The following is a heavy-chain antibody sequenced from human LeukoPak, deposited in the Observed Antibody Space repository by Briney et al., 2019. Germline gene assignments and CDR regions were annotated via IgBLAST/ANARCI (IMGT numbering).Heavy chain of an antibody. J-gene: IGHJ4*02. CDR1: GGSFSGYY. CDR2: INHSGST. D-gene: IGHD3-10*01. V-gene: IGHV4-34*01. Sequence: SETLSLTCAVYGGSFSGYYWSWIRQPPGKGLEWIGEINHSGSTNYNPSLKSRVTISVDTSKNQFSLKLSSVTAADTAVYYCARVFLLRVLWFGEYPYYFDYWGQGTLVTVSS. CDR3: ARVFLLRVLWFGEYPYYFDY.